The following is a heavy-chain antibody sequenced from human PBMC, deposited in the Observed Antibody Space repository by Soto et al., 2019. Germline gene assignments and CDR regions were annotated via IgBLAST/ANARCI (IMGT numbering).Heavy chain of an antibody. CDR2: ISGDGSSP. V-gene: IGHV3-23*01. J-gene: IGHJ6*02. Sequence: EVQVLESGGGLVQPGGSLRLSCAASGFTFSGYAMNWVRQAPGKGLEWVSAISGDGSSPYYADSVKGRFTISRDDSRNTLYLHMHSLRVEDTALYYCAKAVYSSSPYYHGMDAWGQGTTVTVS. CDR3: AKAVYSSSPYYHGMDA. D-gene: IGHD6-19*01. CDR1: GFTFSGYA.